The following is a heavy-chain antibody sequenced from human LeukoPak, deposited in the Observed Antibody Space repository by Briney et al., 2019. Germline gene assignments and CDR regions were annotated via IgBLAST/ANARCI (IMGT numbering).Heavy chain of an antibody. CDR3: ARGTMDWGSYRFDY. V-gene: IGHV1-2*02. CDR2: INPNSGGT. D-gene: IGHD3-16*02. CDR1: GYTFTGYY. J-gene: IGHJ4*02. Sequence: ASVKVSCKASGYTFTGYYMHWVRQAPGQGLEWMGWINPNSGGTNYAQKFQGRVTMTRDTSISTAYMELSRLRSDDTAVYYCARGTMDWGSYRFDYWAREPWSPSPQ.